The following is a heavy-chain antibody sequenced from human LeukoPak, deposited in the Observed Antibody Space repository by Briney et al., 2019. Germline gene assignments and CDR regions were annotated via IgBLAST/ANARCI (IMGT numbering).Heavy chain of an antibody. CDR2: IGTAGDT. CDR1: GFTVSSNY. D-gene: IGHD3-22*01. J-gene: IGHJ4*02. CDR3: ARTYEEAFDY. Sequence: GGSLRLSCAASGFTVSSNYMSWVRQAPGKGLEWVSAIGTAGDTYYPGSVKGRFTISRENAKNSLYLQMNSLRAGDTAVYYCARTYEEAFDYWGQGTLVTVSS. V-gene: IGHV3-13*01.